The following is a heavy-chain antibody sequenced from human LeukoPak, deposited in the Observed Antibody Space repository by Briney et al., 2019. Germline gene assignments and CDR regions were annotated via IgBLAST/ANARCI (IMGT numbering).Heavy chain of an antibody. Sequence: GGSLRLSCAASGFTFSSYSMNWVRQAPGKGLERVSYISSSSSTIYYADSVKGRFTISRDNAKNSLYLQMNSLRAEDTAVYYCARDKGSGSYLHFYYYMDVWGKGTTVTVSS. CDR2: ISSSSSTI. CDR1: GFTFSSYS. D-gene: IGHD3-10*01. CDR3: ARDKGSGSYLHFYYYMDV. V-gene: IGHV3-48*01. J-gene: IGHJ6*03.